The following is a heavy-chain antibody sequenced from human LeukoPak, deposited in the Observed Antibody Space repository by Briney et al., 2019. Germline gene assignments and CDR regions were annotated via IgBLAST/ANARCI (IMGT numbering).Heavy chain of an antibody. CDR2: IKQDGSEK. V-gene: IGHV3-7*01. D-gene: IGHD3-16*02. Sequence: GGSLRLSCAASGFTFSSYWMSWVREAPGKGLERVANIKQDGSEKYYVGSVKGRFTISRDNAKNSLYLQMNSLRAEDTAVYYCARPYYDYVWGSYRIDYWGQGTLVTVSS. CDR3: ARPYYDYVWGSYRIDY. CDR1: GFTFSSYW. J-gene: IGHJ4*02.